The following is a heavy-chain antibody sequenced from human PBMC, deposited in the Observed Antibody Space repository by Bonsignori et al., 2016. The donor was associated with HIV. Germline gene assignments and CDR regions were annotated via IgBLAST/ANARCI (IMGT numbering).Heavy chain of an antibody. Sequence: WIRQPPGKGLEWVANINQDGSEKYFVDSVRDRFTISRDNANNLLFLQMDSLRAEDTGVYFCSTALNYWGQGTLVTVSS. CDR3: STALNY. CDR2: INQDGSEK. J-gene: IGHJ4*02. D-gene: IGHD6-25*01. V-gene: IGHV3-7*01.